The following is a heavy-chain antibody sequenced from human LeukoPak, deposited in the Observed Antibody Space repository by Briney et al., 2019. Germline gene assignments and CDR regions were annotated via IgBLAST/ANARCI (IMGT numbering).Heavy chain of an antibody. Sequence: GGSLRLSCAASGFTFSSYEMNWVRQAPGKGLEWVSYISSSGSTIYYADSVKGRFTISRDNAKNSLYLQMNSLRAEDTAVYYCAREMRDSSGWYFDSWGQGTLVTVSS. CDR3: AREMRDSSGWYFDS. CDR1: GFTFSSYE. J-gene: IGHJ4*02. D-gene: IGHD6-19*01. CDR2: ISSSGSTI. V-gene: IGHV3-48*03.